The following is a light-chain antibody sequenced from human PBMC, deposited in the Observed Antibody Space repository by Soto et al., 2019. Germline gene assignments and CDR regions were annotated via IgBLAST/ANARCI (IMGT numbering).Light chain of an antibody. CDR2: TAS. CDR1: QSVRDW. V-gene: IGKV1-5*03. J-gene: IGKJ4*01. Sequence: DIQMTQSPSTLSASVGDRVTVTCRASQSVRDWVAWYQQQAGRAPRLLIYTASSLQSGVPSRFSGSGFGTEFTLTISSLQPDDFASYYCQQYYSYSPLTFGGGTKVEIK. CDR3: QQYYSYSPLT.